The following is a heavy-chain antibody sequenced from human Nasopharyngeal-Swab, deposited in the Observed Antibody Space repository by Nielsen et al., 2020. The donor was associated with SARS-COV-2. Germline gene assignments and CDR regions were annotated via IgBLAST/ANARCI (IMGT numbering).Heavy chain of an antibody. CDR2: IYYSGST. CDR3: ARGDSSGYHTASYFDL. Sequence: SETLSLTCAVYGGSFSGYYWSWIRQHPGKGLEWIGYIYYSGSTYYNPSLKSRVTISVDTSKNQFSLKLSSVTAADTAVYYCARGDSSGYHTASYFDLWGRGTLVTVSS. J-gene: IGHJ2*01. D-gene: IGHD3-22*01. CDR1: GGSFSGYY. V-gene: IGHV4-31*11.